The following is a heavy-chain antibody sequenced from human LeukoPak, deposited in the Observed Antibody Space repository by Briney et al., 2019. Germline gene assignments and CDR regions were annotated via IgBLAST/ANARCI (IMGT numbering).Heavy chain of an antibody. Sequence: GASVKVSCKASGYTFTGYYMHWVRQAPGQGLEGMGWINPNSGGTKYEPKFQGRVTMSRDTSISPAYIDLSRLRSDDTAVYSCARGGGSSWYSDFSWFDPWGQGTLVTVSS. V-gene: IGHV1-2*02. D-gene: IGHD6-13*01. CDR1: GYTFTGYY. CDR2: INPNSGGT. J-gene: IGHJ5*02. CDR3: ARGGGSSWYSDFSWFDP.